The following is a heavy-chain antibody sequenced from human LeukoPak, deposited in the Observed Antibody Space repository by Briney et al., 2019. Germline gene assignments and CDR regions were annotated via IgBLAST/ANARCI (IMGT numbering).Heavy chain of an antibody. Sequence: SETLSLTCTVSGGSISGYYWNWIRQPAGKGLEWIGRIYVSESTNYNPSLKSRVTMSVDTSKNQFSLKMSSVTAADTPVYYCTRGQDGYDDYWGQGTLVTVSS. CDR1: GGSISGYY. CDR3: TRGQDGYDDY. J-gene: IGHJ4*02. D-gene: IGHD5-24*01. V-gene: IGHV4-4*07. CDR2: IYVSEST.